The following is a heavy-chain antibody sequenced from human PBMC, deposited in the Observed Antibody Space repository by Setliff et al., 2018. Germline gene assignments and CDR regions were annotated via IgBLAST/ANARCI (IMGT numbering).Heavy chain of an antibody. J-gene: IGHJ2*01. CDR1: GGSISSGSYY. D-gene: IGHD6-6*01. CDR2: IYTSGST. V-gene: IGHV4-61*02. CDR3: ARFSSSSGSYWYFDL. Sequence: SETLSLTCTVSGGSISSGSYYWSRIRQPAGKGLEWIGRIYTSGSTNYNPSLKSRVTISVDTSKNQFSLNLSSVTAADTAVYYCARFSSSSGSYWYFDLWGRGTLVTVSS.